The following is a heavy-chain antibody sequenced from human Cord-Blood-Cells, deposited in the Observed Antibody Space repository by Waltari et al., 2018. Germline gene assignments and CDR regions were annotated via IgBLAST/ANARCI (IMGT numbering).Heavy chain of an antibody. J-gene: IGHJ4*02. Sequence: QVQLVESGGGVVQPGRSLRLSCAASGFTFRSYAMHWVRQAPGKGLEWVAVISYDGSNKYYADSVKGRFTISRDNSKNTLYLQMNSLRAEDTAVYYCAREIRNWNYFDYWGQGTLVTVSS. CDR2: ISYDGSNK. V-gene: IGHV3-30-3*01. D-gene: IGHD1-20*01. CDR1: GFTFRSYA. CDR3: AREIRNWNYFDY.